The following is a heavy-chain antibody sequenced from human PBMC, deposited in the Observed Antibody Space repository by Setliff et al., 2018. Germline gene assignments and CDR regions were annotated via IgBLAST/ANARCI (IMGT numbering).Heavy chain of an antibody. D-gene: IGHD5-12*01. J-gene: IGHJ1*01. CDR2: IHAGNGDT. CDR1: GFTSTNYA. CDR3: ASAHYYSGYIEYFQY. Sequence: ASVKVSCKASGFTSTNYAIHWVRQAPGQRPECMGWIHAGNGDTKYSQKFQGRVTFTRDTSASTVYMELSSLRSEDTAVYYCASAHYYSGYIEYFQYWGQGTLVTVS. V-gene: IGHV1-3*01.